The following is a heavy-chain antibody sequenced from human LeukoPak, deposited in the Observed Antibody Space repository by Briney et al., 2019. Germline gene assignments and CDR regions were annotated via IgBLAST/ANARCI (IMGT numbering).Heavy chain of an antibody. V-gene: IGHV3-33*03. CDR2: IWYDGSNK. CDR3: ATTKSGSSWPHFDY. CDR1: GFTFSNYD. D-gene: IGHD6-13*01. Sequence: PGGSLRLSCAASGFTFSNYDMHWVRQAPGKGLEWVAVIWYDGSNKYYADSLKGRFTISRDNAKNSLYLQMNSLRAEDTAVYYCATTKSGSSWPHFDYWGQGTLVTVSS. J-gene: IGHJ4*02.